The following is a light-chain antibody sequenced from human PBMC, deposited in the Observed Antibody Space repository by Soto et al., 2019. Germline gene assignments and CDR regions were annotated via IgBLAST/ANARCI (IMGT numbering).Light chain of an antibody. CDR1: QSVSSAF. J-gene: IGKJ2*01. CDR3: HQYGNSPYT. CDR2: GAS. Sequence: ETVLTQSPGTLSLSPGERATLSCRASQSVSSAFFAWFQQRPGLAPRLLIYGASSRATGIPDRFSGSGSGTDFTLTISRLEPEHFAVYYCHQYGNSPYTFGQGTKLEIK. V-gene: IGKV3-20*01.